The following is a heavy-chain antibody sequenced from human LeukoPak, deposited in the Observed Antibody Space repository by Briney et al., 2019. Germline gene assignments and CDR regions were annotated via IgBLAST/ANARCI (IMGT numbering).Heavy chain of an antibody. CDR2: IYHSGTR. V-gene: IGHV4-39*01. CDR3: ARQTFSGYEPRYYYYMDV. D-gene: IGHD5-12*01. Sequence: SETLSLTCTVSGGSISSNSYYWGWIRQPPGKELEWIGSIYHSGTRYFNPSLQSRVIISADTPKNQLSLKLSSVTAADTAVYYWARQTFSGYEPRYYYYMDVWGKGTTVTVSS. CDR1: GGSISSNSYY. J-gene: IGHJ6*03.